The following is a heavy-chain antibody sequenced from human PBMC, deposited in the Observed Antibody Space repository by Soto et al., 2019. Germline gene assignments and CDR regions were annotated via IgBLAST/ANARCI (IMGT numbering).Heavy chain of an antibody. V-gene: IGHV3-23*01. Sequence: EVQLLESGGGLVQPGGSLRLSCAASGFTFSNYAMSWVRQAPGKGLEWVSGIGGRATSAYYADSVKGRFAISRDNSYNTLFLQLNNLRAEDTAVYYCAKSRYSDSSGDFYDFWGQGTLVSVSS. CDR3: AKSRYSDSSGDFYDF. CDR1: GFTFSNYA. J-gene: IGHJ4*02. CDR2: IGGRATSA. D-gene: IGHD3-22*01.